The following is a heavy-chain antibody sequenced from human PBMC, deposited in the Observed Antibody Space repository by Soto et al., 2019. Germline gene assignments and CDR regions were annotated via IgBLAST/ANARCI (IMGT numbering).Heavy chain of an antibody. V-gene: IGHV3-30-3*01. CDR2: ISYDGSNK. D-gene: IGHD6-13*01. J-gene: IGHJ6*02. CDR1: GFTFSSYA. CDR3: ARAGGSSWYKYYYYGMDV. Sequence: EGSMRLSCAASGFTFSSYAMHWVRQATGKRLERVAVISYDGSNKYYADSVKGRFTISRDNSKNTLYLQRNSLRAEDTAVYYCARAGGSSWYKYYYYGMDVWGQGTTVTVSS.